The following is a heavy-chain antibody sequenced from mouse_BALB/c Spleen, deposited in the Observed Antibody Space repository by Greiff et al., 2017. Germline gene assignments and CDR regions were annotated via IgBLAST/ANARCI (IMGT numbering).Heavy chain of an antibody. CDR3: ARLPHSYAMDY. J-gene: IGHJ4*01. Sequence: VQLQQPGAELVMPGASVKMSCKASGYTFTDYWMHWVKQRPGQGLEWIGAIDTSDSYTSYNQKFKGKTTLTVDESSSTAYMQLSSLTSEDSAVYYCARLPHSYAMDYWGQGTSVTVSS. CDR2: IDTSDSYT. V-gene: IGHV1-69*01. CDR1: GYTFTDYW.